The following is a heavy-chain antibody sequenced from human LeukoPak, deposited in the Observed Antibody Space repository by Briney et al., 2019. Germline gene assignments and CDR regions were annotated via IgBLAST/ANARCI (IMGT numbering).Heavy chain of an antibody. CDR2: ISGSGGST. CDR3: ATSETMVRARRTNYFDY. V-gene: IGHV3-23*01. Sequence: GGSLRLSCAASGFTFSSYAMSWVRQAPGEGLEWVSAISGSGGSTYYADSVKGRFTISRDNSKNTLYLQMNSLRAEDTAVYYCATSETMVRARRTNYFDYWGQGTLVTVSS. J-gene: IGHJ4*02. D-gene: IGHD3-10*01. CDR1: GFTFSSYA.